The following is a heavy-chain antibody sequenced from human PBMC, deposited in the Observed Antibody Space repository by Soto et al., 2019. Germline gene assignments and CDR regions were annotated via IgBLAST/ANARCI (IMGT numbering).Heavy chain of an antibody. CDR3: ARDKMVRGVGYYYYGMDV. J-gene: IGHJ6*02. CDR2: IYSGGST. D-gene: IGHD3-10*01. Sequence: EVQLVETGGGLIQPGGSLRLSCAASGFTVSSNYMSWVRQAPGKGLEWVSVIYSGGSTYYADSVKGRFTISRDNSKNTLYVQMNSLRAEDTAVYYCARDKMVRGVGYYYYGMDVWGQGTTVTVSS. CDR1: GFTVSSNY. V-gene: IGHV3-53*02.